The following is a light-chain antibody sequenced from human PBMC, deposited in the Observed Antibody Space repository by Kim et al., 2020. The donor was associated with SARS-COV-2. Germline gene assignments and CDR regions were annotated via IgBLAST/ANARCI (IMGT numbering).Light chain of an antibody. J-gene: IGKJ1*01. CDR1: QSISNY. CDR3: QQSYSTLWT. V-gene: IGKV1-39*01. Sequence: SASLGDRVTITCRASQSISNYLNWYQQKPGKVPKLLIYAASTLQSGVPSRFSGSGSGTDFTLTIRSLQPEDFATYYCQQSYSTLWTFGQGTKVEI. CDR2: AAS.